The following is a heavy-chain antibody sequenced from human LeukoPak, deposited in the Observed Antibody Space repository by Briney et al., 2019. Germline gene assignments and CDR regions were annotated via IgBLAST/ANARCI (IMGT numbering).Heavy chain of an antibody. Sequence: SETLSLTRTVSGGSISSGSYYWSWIRQPAGKGLEWIGRFYTSGSTNYNPFLKSRVTISVDTSKNQFSLKLSSVTAADTAVYYCARGWGSGATGYYGMDVWGQGTTVTVSS. V-gene: IGHV4-61*02. CDR2: FYTSGST. J-gene: IGHJ6*02. CDR3: ARGWGSGATGYYGMDV. D-gene: IGHD6-19*01. CDR1: GGSISSGSYY.